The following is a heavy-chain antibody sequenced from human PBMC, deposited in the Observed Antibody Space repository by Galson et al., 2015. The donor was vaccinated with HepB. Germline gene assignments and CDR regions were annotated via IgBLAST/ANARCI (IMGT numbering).Heavy chain of an antibody. Sequence: SLRLSCAASGFTFSSYWMHWVRQAPGKGLVWVSRSNSDGSSTTYADSVKGRFTVSRDNAKNTLYLQMNSLRAEDTAVYYCAREGYDFWSGYHTPYYFDYWGQGTLVTVSS. V-gene: IGHV3-74*01. CDR3: AREGYDFWSGYHTPYYFDY. CDR1: GFTFSSYW. D-gene: IGHD3-3*01. CDR2: SNSDGSST. J-gene: IGHJ4*02.